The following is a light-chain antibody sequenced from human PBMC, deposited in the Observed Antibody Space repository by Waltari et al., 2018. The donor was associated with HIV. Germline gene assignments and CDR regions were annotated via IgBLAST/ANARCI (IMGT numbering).Light chain of an antibody. Sequence: EIALTQSPATQSLSPGARTTLSCRASQSVTSSLVWFQQKPGQPPRLPIYDASFRATGIPARFSGSGSGTDFTLTIRSLEAEDSAVYYCHQRSNWPGTFGQGTNLEI. CDR2: DAS. V-gene: IGKV3-11*01. CDR1: QSVTSS. CDR3: HQRSNWPGT. J-gene: IGKJ2*01.